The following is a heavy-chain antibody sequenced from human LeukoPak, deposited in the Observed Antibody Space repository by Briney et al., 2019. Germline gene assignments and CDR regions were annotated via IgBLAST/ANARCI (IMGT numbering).Heavy chain of an antibody. CDR1: GLTFSSYA. J-gene: IGHJ4*02. CDR2: IADSGGST. D-gene: IGHD3-22*01. CDR3: ANKYYYDSSGSSSYYFDY. Sequence: GGSLRLSCSASGLTFSSYAMNWVRQAPGKGLEWVSTIADSGGSTYYADSVKGRFTISRDNSKNTVYLQMNSLSAEDTAVYYCANKYYYDSSGSSSYYFDYWGQGTLVTVSS. V-gene: IGHV3-23*01.